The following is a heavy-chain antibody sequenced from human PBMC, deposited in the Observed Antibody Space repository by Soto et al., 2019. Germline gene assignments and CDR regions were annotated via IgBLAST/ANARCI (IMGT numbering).Heavy chain of an antibody. CDR3: AKDLLRQQLFVVYYYYGMDV. Sequence: PGGSLRLSCAASGFTFSSYVMHWVRQSPGKGLEWVAVISYDGSNKYYADSVKGRFTISRDNSKNTLYLQMNSLRAEDTAVYYCAKDLLRQQLFVVYYYYGMDVWGQGTTVTVSS. D-gene: IGHD6-13*01. V-gene: IGHV3-30*18. CDR2: ISYDGSNK. J-gene: IGHJ6*02. CDR1: GFTFSSYV.